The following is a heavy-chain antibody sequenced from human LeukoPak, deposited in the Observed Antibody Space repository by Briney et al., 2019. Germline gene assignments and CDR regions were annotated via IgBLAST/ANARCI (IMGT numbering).Heavy chain of an antibody. V-gene: IGHV3-23*01. CDR1: GFTFSSYA. CDR3: AEGWWSQTIGY. J-gene: IGHJ4*02. Sequence: GGSLRLSCAASGFTFSSYAMIWVRQAPGKGLEWVSAISGSGGSTYYADSVKGRFTISRDDSKNTLYLQMNSLRAEDTAVYYCAEGWWSQTIGYWGQGTLVTVSS. CDR2: ISGSGGST. D-gene: IGHD2-15*01.